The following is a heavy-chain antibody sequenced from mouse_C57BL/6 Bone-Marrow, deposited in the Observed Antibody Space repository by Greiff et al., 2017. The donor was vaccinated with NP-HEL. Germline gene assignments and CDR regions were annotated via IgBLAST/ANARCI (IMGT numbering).Heavy chain of an antibody. V-gene: IGHV1-81*01. J-gene: IGHJ4*01. CDR3: ARAYAMDY. Sequence: QVQLKQSGAELARPGASVKLSCKASGYTFTSYGISWVKQRTGQGLEWIGEIYPRSGNTYYNEKFKGKATLTADKSSSTAYMELRSLTSEDSAVYFCARAYAMDYWGQGTSVTVSS. CDR2: IYPRSGNT. CDR1: GYTFTSYG.